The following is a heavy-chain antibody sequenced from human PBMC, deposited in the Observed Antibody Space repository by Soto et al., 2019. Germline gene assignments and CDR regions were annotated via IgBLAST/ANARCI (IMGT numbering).Heavy chain of an antibody. D-gene: IGHD5-12*01. Sequence: QVQLVQSGAEVKKPGSSVKVSCKASGGTFSSYAISWVRQAPGQGLEWMGGIIPIFGTANYAQKFQGRVTITADESTSTAYMELSSLRAEDTAVYYCARVLSPGGYEEQVDYWGQGTLVTVSS. CDR3: ARVLSPGGYEEQVDY. CDR2: IIPIFGTA. J-gene: IGHJ4*02. CDR1: GGTFSSYA. V-gene: IGHV1-69*12.